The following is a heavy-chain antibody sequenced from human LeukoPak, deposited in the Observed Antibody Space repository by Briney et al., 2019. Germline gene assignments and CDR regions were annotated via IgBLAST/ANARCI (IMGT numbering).Heavy chain of an antibody. V-gene: IGHV3-21*01. CDR3: ARDQQEDYDILTGYYISPYYYGMDV. D-gene: IGHD3-9*01. J-gene: IGHJ6*02. Sequence: GGSLRLSCAASGSTFSSYSMNWVRQAPGKGLEWVSSISSSSSYIYYADSVKGRFTISRDNAKNSLYLQMNSLRAEDTAVYYCARDQQEDYDILTGYYISPYYYGMDVWGQGTTVTVSS. CDR2: ISSSSSYI. CDR1: GSTFSSYS.